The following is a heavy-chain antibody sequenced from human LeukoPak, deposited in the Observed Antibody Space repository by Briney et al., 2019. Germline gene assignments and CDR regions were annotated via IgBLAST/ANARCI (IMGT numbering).Heavy chain of an antibody. CDR1: GFTFSSYS. CDR2: ISSSSSSYI. J-gene: IGHJ3*02. Sequence: GGSLRLSCAASGFTFSSYSMNWVRQAPGKGLEWVSSISSSSSSYIYYADSVKGRFTISRDNAKNSLYLQMNSLRAEDTAVYYCARREIVGATTAFDIWGQGTMVTVSS. V-gene: IGHV3-21*01. D-gene: IGHD1-26*01. CDR3: ARREIVGATTAFDI.